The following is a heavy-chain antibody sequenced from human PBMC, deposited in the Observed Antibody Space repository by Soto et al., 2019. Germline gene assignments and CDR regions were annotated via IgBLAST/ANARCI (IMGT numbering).Heavy chain of an antibody. CDR2: ISYDGSNK. D-gene: IGHD1-26*01. CDR3: ARRFHPWELTREVYGMDV. Sequence: GGSLRLSCAASGFTFSSYAMHWVRQAPGKGLEWVAVISYDGSNKYYADSVKGRFTISRDNSKNTLYLQMNSLRAEDTAVYYCARRFHPWELTREVYGMDVWGQGTTVTVSS. J-gene: IGHJ6*02. CDR1: GFTFSSYA. V-gene: IGHV3-30-3*01.